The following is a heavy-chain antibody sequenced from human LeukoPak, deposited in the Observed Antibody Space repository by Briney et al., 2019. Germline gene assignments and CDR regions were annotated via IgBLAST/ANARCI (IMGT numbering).Heavy chain of an antibody. Sequence: SETLSLTCAVYGGSFSGCYWSWIRQPPGKGLEWIGEINHSGSTNYNPSLKSRVTISVDTSKNQLSLKLSSCAGQDTALYYCARFATALNGGNRRFDYRGQGTLVTVSP. CDR1: GGSFSGCY. V-gene: IGHV4-34*01. CDR3: ARFATALNGGNRRFDY. J-gene: IGHJ4*02. CDR2: INHSGST. D-gene: IGHD4-23*01.